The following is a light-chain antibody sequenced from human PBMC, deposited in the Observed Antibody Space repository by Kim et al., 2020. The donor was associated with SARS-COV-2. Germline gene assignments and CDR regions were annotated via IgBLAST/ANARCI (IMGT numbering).Light chain of an antibody. V-gene: IGLV1-51*01. CDR1: SSNIGKNY. Sequence: QSVLTQPPSMSAAPGQKVTISCSGSSSNIGKNYVSWYQQLPGTAPKLLIYDDYRRPSDIPDRFSGSKSGTSATLGITGLQTGDEADYYCGTWDGSLSAWVFGGGTQLTVL. CDR3: GTWDGSLSAWV. CDR2: DDY. J-gene: IGLJ2*01.